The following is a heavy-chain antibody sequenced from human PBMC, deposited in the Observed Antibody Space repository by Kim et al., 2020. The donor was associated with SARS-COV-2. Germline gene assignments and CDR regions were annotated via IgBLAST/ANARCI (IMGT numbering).Heavy chain of an antibody. Sequence: GGSLRLSCAASGFTFSSYAMHWVRQAPGKGLEWVAVIWYDGSNKYYADSVKGRFTISRDNSKNTLYLQMNSLRAEDTAVYYCAKDRTVVWFGELLSHPDYWGQGTLVTVSS. CDR1: GFTFSSYA. CDR2: IWYDGSNK. J-gene: IGHJ4*02. CDR3: AKDRTVVWFGELLSHPDY. V-gene: IGHV3-33*06. D-gene: IGHD3-10*01.